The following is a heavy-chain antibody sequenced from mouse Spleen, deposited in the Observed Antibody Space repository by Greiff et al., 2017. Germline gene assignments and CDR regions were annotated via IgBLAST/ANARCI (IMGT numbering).Heavy chain of an antibody. D-gene: IGHD1-1*01. CDR2: FYPGSGSI. V-gene: IGHV1-62-2*01. J-gene: IGHJ1*01. CDR1: GYTFTEYT. Sequence: QVQLKQSGAELVKPGASVKLSCKASGYTFTEYTIHWVKQRSGQGLEWIGWFYPGSGSIKYNEKFKDKATLTADKSSSTVYMELSRLTSEDSAVYFCARHEERESTVVADWYFDVWGAGTTVTVSS. CDR3: ARHEERESTVVADWYFDV.